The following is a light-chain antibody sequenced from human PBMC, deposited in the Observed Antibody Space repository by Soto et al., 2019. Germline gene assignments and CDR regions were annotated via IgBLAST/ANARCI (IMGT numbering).Light chain of an antibody. Sequence: EIVLTQSPGTLSLSPGERATLSCRASRGVSNSFLAWYQQKPGQPPRLLIYGASGRATGIPDRFSGSGSGTDFTLTISRLEPEAFAVFYCQHYGSSTGWTFGQGTKVEIK. CDR1: RGVSNSF. CDR3: QHYGSSTGWT. J-gene: IGKJ1*01. CDR2: GAS. V-gene: IGKV3-20*01.